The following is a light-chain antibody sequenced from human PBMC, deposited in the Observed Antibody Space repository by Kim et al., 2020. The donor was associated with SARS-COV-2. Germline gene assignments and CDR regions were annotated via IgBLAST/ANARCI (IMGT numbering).Light chain of an antibody. J-gene: IGLJ2*01. CDR2: QDS. CDR1: KLGDKY. V-gene: IGLV3-1*01. CDR3: QAWDSSVV. Sequence: SYELTQPPSVSVSPGQTASITCSGDKLGDKYACWYQQKPGQSPVLVIYQDSKRPSGIPERFSGSHSGNTATLTISGTQAMDEADYYCQAWDSSVVFGGGT.